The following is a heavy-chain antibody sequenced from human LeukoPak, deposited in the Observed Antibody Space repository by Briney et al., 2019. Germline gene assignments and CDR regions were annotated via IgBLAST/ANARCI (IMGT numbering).Heavy chain of an antibody. D-gene: IGHD3-22*01. V-gene: IGHV3-74*01. CDR2: INPDGSTT. CDR3: ARVLSGSWDWFDP. CDR1: GFTFSSYW. Sequence: GGSLRLSCAASGFTFSSYWMHWVRQAPGKGLVWVSRINPDGSTTTYADSVKGRCTISRDNVKNTVYLQMNSLRAEDTAVYYCARVLSGSWDWFDPWGQGTLVTVSS. J-gene: IGHJ5*02.